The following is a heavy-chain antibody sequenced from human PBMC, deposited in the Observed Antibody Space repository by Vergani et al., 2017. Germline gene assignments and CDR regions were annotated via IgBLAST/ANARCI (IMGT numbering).Heavy chain of an antibody. CDR2: LTGGGGST. D-gene: IGHD5-12*01. J-gene: IGHJ4*02. Sequence: EVQLLESGGSLKQPGGSVRLSCAASGFTFSTYAMHWVRQAPGKGLEWVSALTGGGGSTYYADSFKGRFIISRDNSRDTLYLQMNSLRPEDTATYYCEKDAGGYENFFYYWCQETLVTVSS. CDR3: EKDAGGYENFFYY. V-gene: IGHV3-23*01. CDR1: GFTFSTYA.